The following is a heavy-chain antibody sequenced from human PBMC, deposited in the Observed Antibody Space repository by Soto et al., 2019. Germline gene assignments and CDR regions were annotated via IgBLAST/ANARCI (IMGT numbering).Heavy chain of an antibody. CDR3: ARECGSGCHYYYYGMDV. J-gene: IGHJ6*02. D-gene: IGHD6-19*01. CDR1: GGTFSSYA. V-gene: IGHV1-69*01. CDR2: IIPIFGTA. Sequence: QVQLVQSGAEVKKPGSSVKVSCKASGGTFSSYAISWVRQAPGQGLEWMGGIIPIFGTANYAQKFQGRVTITADESTSTAYMELSSLRSEDTAVYYCARECGSGCHYYYYGMDVWGQGTTVTVSS.